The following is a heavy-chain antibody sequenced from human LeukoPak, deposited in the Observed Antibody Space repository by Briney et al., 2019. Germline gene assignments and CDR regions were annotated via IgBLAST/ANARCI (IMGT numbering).Heavy chain of an antibody. Sequence: GGSLRLSCAASGFTFSSYAMSWVRQAPGKGLEWVSAISGSGGRTYYADSVKGRFTISRDNSKNTLYLQMNSLRAEDTAVYYCAKEEYCGGDCYAHLLYYYYYYGMDVWGQGTTVTVSS. CDR1: GFTFSSYA. D-gene: IGHD2-21*02. J-gene: IGHJ6*02. CDR2: ISGSGGRT. CDR3: AKEEYCGGDCYAHLLYYYYYYGMDV. V-gene: IGHV3-23*01.